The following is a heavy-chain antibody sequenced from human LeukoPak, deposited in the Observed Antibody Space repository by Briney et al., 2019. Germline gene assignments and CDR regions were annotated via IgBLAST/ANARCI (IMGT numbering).Heavy chain of an antibody. D-gene: IGHD3-22*01. V-gene: IGHV3-53*01. Sequence: SGGSLRLSCAASGFTVSNKYMSWVRQAPGKGLEWVSVIYSGGGTFYADSVKGRFTISRDNSKNTLYLQMNSLRAEDTAVYYCARAHYYDSSGYYSGLFDYWGQGTLVTVSS. CDR3: ARAHYYDSSGYYSGLFDY. CDR2: IYSGGGT. J-gene: IGHJ4*02. CDR1: GFTVSNKY.